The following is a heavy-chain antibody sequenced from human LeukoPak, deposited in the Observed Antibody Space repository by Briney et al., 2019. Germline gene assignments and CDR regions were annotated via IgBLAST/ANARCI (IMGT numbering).Heavy chain of an antibody. V-gene: IGHV3-33*01. D-gene: IGHD3-3*01. CDR2: IWYDGSNK. CDR3: ASTYYDFWSGYYPSYYYYMDV. CDR1: GFTFSSYG. J-gene: IGHJ6*03. Sequence: GGSLRLSCAASGFTFSSYGMHWVRQAPGKGLEWVAVIWYDGSNKYYADSVKGRFTISRDNSKNTLHLQMNSLRAEDTAVYYCASTYYDFWSGYYPSYYYYMDVWGKGTTVTVSS.